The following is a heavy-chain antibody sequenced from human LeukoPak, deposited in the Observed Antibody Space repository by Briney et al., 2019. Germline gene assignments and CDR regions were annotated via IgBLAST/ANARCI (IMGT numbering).Heavy chain of an antibody. V-gene: IGHV3-7*01. CDR2: IKQDGSEK. D-gene: IGHD3-10*01. CDR1: GFTFDDYG. CDR3: ARGRGSGSYPSYYYYYYMDV. J-gene: IGHJ6*03. Sequence: GGSLRLSCAASGFTFDDYGMSWVRQAPGKGLEWVANIKQDGSEKYYVDSVKGRFTISRDNAKNSLYLQMNSLRAEDTAVYYCARGRGSGSYPSYYYYYYMDVWGKGTTVTVSS.